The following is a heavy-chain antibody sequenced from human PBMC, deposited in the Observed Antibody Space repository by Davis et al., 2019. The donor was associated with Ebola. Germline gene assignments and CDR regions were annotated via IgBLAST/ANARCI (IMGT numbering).Heavy chain of an antibody. Sequence: AASVKVSCKASGYTFTSYAMHWVRQAPGQGLEWMGWISAYNGNTNYAQKLQGRVTMTTDTSTSTAYMELRSLRSDDTAVYYCARDRAMVRGVIITYYGMDVWGQGTTVTVSS. V-gene: IGHV1-18*01. D-gene: IGHD3-10*01. CDR1: GYTFTSYA. CDR2: ISAYNGNT. J-gene: IGHJ6*02. CDR3: ARDRAMVRGVIITYYGMDV.